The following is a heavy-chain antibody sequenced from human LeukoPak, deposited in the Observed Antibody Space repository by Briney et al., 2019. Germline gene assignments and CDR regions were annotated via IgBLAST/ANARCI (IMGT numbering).Heavy chain of an antibody. CDR1: GFTFGRYS. Sequence: GGSLRLSCVASGFTFGRYSMSWVRQAPGKGLEWVSGITHGGDSTAYADSVKGRFSITRDNSKNTLYLQMNGLRAEDTAVYHCAKGACTSTSCPSDSWGQGTLVTVSS. V-gene: IGHV3-23*01. J-gene: IGHJ4*02. CDR2: ITHGGDST. CDR3: AKGACTSTSCPSDS. D-gene: IGHD2-2*01.